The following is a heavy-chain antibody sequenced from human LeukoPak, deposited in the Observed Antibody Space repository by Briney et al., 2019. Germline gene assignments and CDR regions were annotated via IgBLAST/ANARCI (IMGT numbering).Heavy chain of an antibody. J-gene: IGHJ4*02. Sequence: APVKVSCKASGYTFTSYGISWVRQAPGQGLEWMGWISAYNGNTNYAQKLQGRVTMTTDTSTSTAYMELRSLRSDDTAVYYCARGRQSSLVTMVRRTLWTPLGYWGQGTLVTVSS. CDR3: ARGRQSSLVTMVRRTLWTPLGY. V-gene: IGHV1-18*01. CDR2: ISAYNGNT. D-gene: IGHD3-10*01. CDR1: GYTFTSYG.